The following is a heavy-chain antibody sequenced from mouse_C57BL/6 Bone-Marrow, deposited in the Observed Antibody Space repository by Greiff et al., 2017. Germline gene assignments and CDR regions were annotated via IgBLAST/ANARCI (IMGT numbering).Heavy chain of an antibody. V-gene: IGHV1-54*01. D-gene: IGHD1-1*01. CDR1: GYAFTNYL. J-gene: IGHJ3*01. CDR3: ARGGGITTVVAPFAY. Sequence: VQLQQSGAELVRPGTSVKVSCKASGYAFTNYLIEWVKQRPGQGLEWIGVINPGSGGTNYNEKFKGKATLTADKSSSTAYMQLSSLTSEDSAVYFCARGGGITTVVAPFAYWGQGTLVTVSA. CDR2: INPGSGGT.